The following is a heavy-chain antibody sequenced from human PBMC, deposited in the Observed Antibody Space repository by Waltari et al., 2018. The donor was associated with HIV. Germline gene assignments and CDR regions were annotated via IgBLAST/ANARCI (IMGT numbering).Heavy chain of an antibody. CDR3: VRDDPGYVPIDY. Sequence: LVQSGGGAVPEGGSLLLSCSGSGFASSLFSLNWVRQTPRRGLEWVASLRRDTYEANYLASVRGRFTISRDNARSSAFLEMTGLRVEDTATYYCVRDDPGYVPIDYWGQGSQVIVS. CDR2: LRRDTYEA. J-gene: IGHJ4*02. D-gene: IGHD2-15*01. V-gene: IGHV3-21*04. CDR1: GFASSLFS.